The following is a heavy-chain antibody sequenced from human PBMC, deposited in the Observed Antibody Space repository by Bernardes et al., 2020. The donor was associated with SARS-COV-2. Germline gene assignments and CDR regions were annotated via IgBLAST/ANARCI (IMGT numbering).Heavy chain of an antibody. J-gene: IGHJ4*02. CDR2: ISGYIGNT. CDR3: ARFGSGWLDY. CDR1: GYTFSSYG. D-gene: IGHD6-19*01. Sequence: ASLKVSCKASGYTFSSYGLSWVRQAPGQGLEWMGWISGYIGNTNYAQKLQGRVTMTTDTSTNTAYMELRSLTSNDTAVYYCARFGSGWLDYWGQGTLVTVSS. V-gene: IGHV1-18*01.